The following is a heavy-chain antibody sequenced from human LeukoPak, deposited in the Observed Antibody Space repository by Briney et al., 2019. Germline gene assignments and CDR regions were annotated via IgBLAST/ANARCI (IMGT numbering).Heavy chain of an antibody. CDR3: AREIPLRALDY. CDR1: GGSISSSSYY. V-gene: IGHV4-39*02. D-gene: IGHD3-10*01. CDR2: IYYSGST. Sequence: PSETLSLTCTVSGGSISSSSYYWGWIRHPPGKGLEWIGSIYYSGSTYYNPSLKSRVTISVDTSKNQFSLKLSSVAAADTAVYYCAREIPLRALDYWGQGTLVTVSS. J-gene: IGHJ4*02.